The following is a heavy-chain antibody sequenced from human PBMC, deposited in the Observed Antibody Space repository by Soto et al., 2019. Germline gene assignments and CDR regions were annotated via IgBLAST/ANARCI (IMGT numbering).Heavy chain of an antibody. CDR1: GFTVSSNY. J-gene: IGHJ3*02. Sequence: PGGSLRLSCAASGFTVSSNYMSWVRQAPGKGLEWVSVIYSGGSTNYADSVKGRFTISRDNSKNTLYLQMNSLRAEDTAVYYCAREDGYRGGDAFDIWGQGTMVTVSS. D-gene: IGHD5-12*01. CDR3: AREDGYRGGDAFDI. V-gene: IGHV3-66*01. CDR2: IYSGGST.